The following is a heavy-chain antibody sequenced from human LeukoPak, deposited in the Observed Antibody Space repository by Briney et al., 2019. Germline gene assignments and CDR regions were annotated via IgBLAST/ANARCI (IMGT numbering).Heavy chain of an antibody. D-gene: IGHD4-17*01. V-gene: IGHV1-69*04. CDR1: GGTFSSYA. CDR2: IIPILGIA. J-gene: IGHJ4*02. CDR3: ARDRGNDYGDGIDY. Sequence: SVXVXCXASGGTFSSYAISWVRQAPGQGLEWMGRIIPILGIANYAQKFQGRVTITADKSTSTAYMELSSLRSEDTAVYYCARDRGNDYGDGIDYWGQGTLVTVSS.